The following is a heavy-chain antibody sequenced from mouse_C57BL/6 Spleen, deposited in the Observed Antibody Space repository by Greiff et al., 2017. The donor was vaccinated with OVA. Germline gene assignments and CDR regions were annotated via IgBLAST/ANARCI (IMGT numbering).Heavy chain of an antibody. J-gene: IGHJ2*01. Sequence: QVQLQQPGAELVKPGASVKMSCKASGYTFTSYWITWVKQRPGQGLEWIGDIYPGSGSTNYNEKFKSKATLTVDTSSSTAYMQLSSLTSEDSAVYYCARYGYGSSYDYFDYWGQGTTLTVSS. V-gene: IGHV1-55*01. D-gene: IGHD1-1*01. CDR1: GYTFTSYW. CDR3: ARYGYGSSYDYFDY. CDR2: IYPGSGST.